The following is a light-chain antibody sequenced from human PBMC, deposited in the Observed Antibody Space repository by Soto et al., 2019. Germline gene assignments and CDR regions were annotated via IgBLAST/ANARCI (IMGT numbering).Light chain of an antibody. Sequence: DIVMTQTPLSLSVTPGQPASISWKSSQSLLHSDGKTYLYWYLQKPGQSPQLLIYLGSNRASGVPARFSGSGSGTDFALKISRVEAEDVGVYYCMQGTHWPITFGQGTRLEIK. V-gene: IGKV2-29*03. CDR1: QSLLHSDGKTY. CDR2: LGS. CDR3: MQGTHWPIT. J-gene: IGKJ5*01.